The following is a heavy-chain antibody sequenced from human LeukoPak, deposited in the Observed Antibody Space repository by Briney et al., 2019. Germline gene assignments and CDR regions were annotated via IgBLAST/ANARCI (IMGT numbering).Heavy chain of an antibody. D-gene: IGHD6-13*01. Sequence: PGGSLRLSCAASGFTFSSYAMNWVRQAPGRGLEWVSYIGPSGTAIYYADSVKGRFTISRDNARNSLFLQMNSLRAEDTAVYYCARGAAAVHDAFDIWGQGTMVTVSS. CDR1: GFTFSSYA. CDR2: IGPSGTAI. J-gene: IGHJ3*02. CDR3: ARGAAAVHDAFDI. V-gene: IGHV3-48*01.